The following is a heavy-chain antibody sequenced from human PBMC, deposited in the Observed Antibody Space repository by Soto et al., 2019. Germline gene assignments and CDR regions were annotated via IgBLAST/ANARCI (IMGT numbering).Heavy chain of an antibody. CDR2: IYYSGST. V-gene: IGHV4-39*01. J-gene: IGHJ3*02. CDR1: GGSISSSSYY. CDR3: AAEWLTRNSVSTNLPDHDAFDI. Sequence: SETLSLTCTVSGGSISSSSYYWGWIRQPPGKGLEWIGSIYYSGSTYYNPSLKSRVTISVDTSKNQFSLKLSSVTAADTAVYYCAAEWLTRNSVSTNLPDHDAFDIWGQGTMVTVSS. D-gene: IGHD6-19*01.